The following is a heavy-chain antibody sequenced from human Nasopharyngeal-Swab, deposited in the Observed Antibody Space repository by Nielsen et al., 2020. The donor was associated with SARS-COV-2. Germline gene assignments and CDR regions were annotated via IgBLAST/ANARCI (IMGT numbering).Heavy chain of an antibody. V-gene: IGHV1-2*06. D-gene: IGHD6-19*01. J-gene: IGHJ6*02. CDR2: INPNSGGT. CDR1: GYTFTGYY. Sequence: ASVKVSCKASGYTFTGYYMHWVRQAPGQGLEWMGRINPNSGGTNYAQKFQGRVTMTRDTSISTAYMELSSLRSEDTAVYYCATSPAVAGTVVPPYYYYGMDVWGQGTTVTVSS. CDR3: ATSPAVAGTVVPPYYYYGMDV.